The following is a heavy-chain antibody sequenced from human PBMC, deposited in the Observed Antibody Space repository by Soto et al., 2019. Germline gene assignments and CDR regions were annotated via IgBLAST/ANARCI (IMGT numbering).Heavy chain of an antibody. J-gene: IGHJ4*02. CDR3: AREDRTNGYNYDY. CDR1: GGSISSSNYY. CDR2: IYYIGNT. D-gene: IGHD1-1*01. Sequence: SSETLSLTCSVSGGSISSSNYYWAWIRQPPGKGLEWIGSIYYIGNTYYNPSLKSRVTMAVDTSKNQFSLKVTSVTAADTAIYYCAREDRTNGYNYDYWGQGTLVTVSS. V-gene: IGHV4-39*01.